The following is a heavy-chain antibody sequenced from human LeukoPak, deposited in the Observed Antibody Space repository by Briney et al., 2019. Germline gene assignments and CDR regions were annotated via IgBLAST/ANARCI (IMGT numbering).Heavy chain of an antibody. CDR2: MNVKTGAT. CDR3: ARGSYDSSDFEYFHH. CDR1: GYTFTDYY. Sequence: ASVKVSCKASGYTFTDYYIHWVRQAPGHGLEWLGWMNVKTGATSSAQKFPGRFTMTRDTSIGTAYMELNRLRSDDTAVYYCARGSYDSSDFEYFHHWGQGTLVTVSS. D-gene: IGHD3-22*01. J-gene: IGHJ1*01. V-gene: IGHV1-2*02.